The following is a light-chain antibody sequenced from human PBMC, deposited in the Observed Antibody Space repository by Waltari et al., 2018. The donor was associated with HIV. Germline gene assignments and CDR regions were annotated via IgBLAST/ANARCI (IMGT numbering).Light chain of an antibody. Sequence: DIAMIQSPDSLAVSPGEPASICCRSSQSLLHNNGHNYLDWYIQRTGQAPELLIYLASRRASGVPDRIAGSGSGTDFILKISRVEPEDVGVYYCMHGQQTPVFGQGTQVEV. CDR1: QSLLHNNGHNY. CDR2: LAS. J-gene: IGKJ1*01. CDR3: MHGQQTPV. V-gene: IGKV2-28*01.